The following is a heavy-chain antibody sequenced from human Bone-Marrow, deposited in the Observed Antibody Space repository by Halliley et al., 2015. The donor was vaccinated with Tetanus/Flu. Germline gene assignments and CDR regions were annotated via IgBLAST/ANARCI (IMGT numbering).Heavy chain of an antibody. CDR1: GFPFNNYW. CDR3: ATLPHYYDTSGPRPYY. CDR2: INPYGNEK. D-gene: IGHD3-22*01. V-gene: IGHV3-7*01. Sequence: SLRLSCSASGFPFNNYWMTWVRQAPGKGLEWVANINPYGNEKYYVDPVKGRFTISRDYAKNSVFLQMNSLRAEDTAVYYCATLPHYYDTSGPRPYYWGQGTLVSVSS. J-gene: IGHJ4*02.